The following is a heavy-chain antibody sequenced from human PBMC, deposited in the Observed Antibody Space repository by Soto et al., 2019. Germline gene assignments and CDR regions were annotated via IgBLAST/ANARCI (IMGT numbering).Heavy chain of an antibody. D-gene: IGHD3-3*01. CDR2: INPSGGST. CDR3: ARDRLREYNWFDP. CDR1: GYTFTSYY. V-gene: IGHV1-46*01. Sequence: QVQLVQSGAEVKKPGASVKVSCKASGYTFTSYYMHWVRQAPGQGLEWMGIINPSGGSTNYAQKLQGRVTMTTDTSTSTAYMELRSLRSDDTAVYYCARDRLREYNWFDPWGQGTLVTVSS. J-gene: IGHJ5*02.